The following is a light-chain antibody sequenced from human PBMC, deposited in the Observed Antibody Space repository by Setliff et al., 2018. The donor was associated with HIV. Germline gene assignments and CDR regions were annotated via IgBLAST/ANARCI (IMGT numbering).Light chain of an antibody. J-gene: IGLJ1*01. Sequence: QSVLTQPASVSESPGQSITISCTGTNSDIGSYNLVSWYQQYPGKAPKIMIYEVNKRPSGASNRFSGSKSGNTASLTISGPQAEDEADYYCSSYAGTKSPVFGTGTKVTVL. V-gene: IGLV2-23*02. CDR3: SSYAGTKSPV. CDR2: EVN. CDR1: NSDIGSYNL.